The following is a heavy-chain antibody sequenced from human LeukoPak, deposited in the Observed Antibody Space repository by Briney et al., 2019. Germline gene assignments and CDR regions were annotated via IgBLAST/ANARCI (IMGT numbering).Heavy chain of an antibody. V-gene: IGHV4-61*01. CDR3: ARGSPEVRYFDYYGMDV. D-gene: IGHD3-9*01. Sequence: SETLSLTCTVSGGSVSSGSYYWSWIRQPPGKGLEWIGYIYYSGSTNYNPSLKSRVTISVDTSKNQLSLKLSSVTAADTAVYYCARGSPEVRYFDYYGMDVWGQGTTVTVSS. J-gene: IGHJ6*02. CDR1: GGSVSSGSYY. CDR2: IYYSGST.